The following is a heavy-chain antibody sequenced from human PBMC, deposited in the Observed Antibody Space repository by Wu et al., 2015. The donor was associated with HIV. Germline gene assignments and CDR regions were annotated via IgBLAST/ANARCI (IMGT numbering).Heavy chain of an antibody. D-gene: IGHD2-2*01. CDR1: GYTFTDYY. CDR2: INPNSGGT. J-gene: IGHJ6*04. Sequence: QVQLVQSGAEVKKPGASLRVSCKASGYTFTDYYIHWVRQAPGQGLEWMGWINPNSGGTNYAQKFQGRVTMTRDTSISTAYMELSRLRSDDTAVYYCARRGYCSSTSCYWSDYYYSWTSGAKGDQRSPSPQ. V-gene: IGHV1-2*02. CDR3: ARRGYCSSTSCYWSDYYYSWTS.